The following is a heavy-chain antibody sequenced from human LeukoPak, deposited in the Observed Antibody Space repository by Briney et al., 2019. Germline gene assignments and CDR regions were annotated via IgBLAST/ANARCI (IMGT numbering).Heavy chain of an antibody. D-gene: IGHD3-22*01. CDR1: GGTFSSYA. Sequence: ASVKVSCKASGGTFSSYAISWVRQAPGQGLEWMGRIIPILGIANYAQKFQGRVTITADKSTSTAYMELSSLRSEDTAVYYCARDSHGYYYDSSGYSDAFDIWGQGTMVTVSS. CDR2: IIPILGIA. CDR3: ARDSHGYYYDSSGYSDAFDI. J-gene: IGHJ3*02. V-gene: IGHV1-69*04.